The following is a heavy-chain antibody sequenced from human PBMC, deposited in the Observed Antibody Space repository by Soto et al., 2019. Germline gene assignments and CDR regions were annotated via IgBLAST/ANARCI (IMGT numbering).Heavy chain of an antibody. Sequence: SETLSLTCTVSGGSISSGDYYWSWIRQPPGKGLEWIGYIYYSGSTYYNPSLKSRVTISVDTSKNQFSLKLSSVTAADTAVYYCARRGDSGSLAIDYWGQGTLVTVSS. D-gene: IGHD1-26*01. CDR1: GGSISSGDYY. CDR2: IYYSGST. J-gene: IGHJ4*02. CDR3: ARRGDSGSLAIDY. V-gene: IGHV4-30-4*01.